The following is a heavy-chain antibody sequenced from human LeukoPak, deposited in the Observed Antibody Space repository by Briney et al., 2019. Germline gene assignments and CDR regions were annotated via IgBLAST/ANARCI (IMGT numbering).Heavy chain of an antibody. D-gene: IGHD6-19*01. V-gene: IGHV1-8*01. CDR1: GYAFTSLD. CDR2: MNPNSGYT. Sequence: ASVKDSCKASGYAFTSLDINWVRQATGQGLEWMGWMNPNSGYTGSAQKFQGRLTMTRDTSISTAYMELTSLTSEDTAMYYCARVAGSADYWGQGTLVTVSS. J-gene: IGHJ4*02. CDR3: ARVAGSADY.